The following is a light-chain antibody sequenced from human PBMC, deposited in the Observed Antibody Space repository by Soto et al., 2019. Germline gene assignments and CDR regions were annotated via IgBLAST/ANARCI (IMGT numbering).Light chain of an antibody. V-gene: IGLV3-21*02. CDR3: QVWDADSDHLV. CDR2: DDS. J-gene: IGLJ2*01. Sequence: SYELTQPPSVSVAPGQTARIPCGGDNIGIKSAHWYQQRPGQAPVMVVYDDSDRPSGIPERFSGSNSGNTATLTISRVEAADEADYYCQVWDADSDHLVFGGGTKVTVL. CDR1: NIGIKS.